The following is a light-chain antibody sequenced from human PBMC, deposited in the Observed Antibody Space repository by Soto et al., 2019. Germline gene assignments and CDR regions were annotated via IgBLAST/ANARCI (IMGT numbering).Light chain of an antibody. CDR3: SSFTSSSTYVI. CDR2: EVS. V-gene: IGLV2-14*03. J-gene: IGLJ2*01. Sequence: QSALTQPASVSGSPGQSITISCTGTSSDVGGYKYVSWYQQHPGKAPKLMIYEVSNRPSGVSNRFSGSKSGNTASLTISGLQADDEADYYCSSFTSSSTYVIFGEGTKLTVL. CDR1: SSDVGGYKY.